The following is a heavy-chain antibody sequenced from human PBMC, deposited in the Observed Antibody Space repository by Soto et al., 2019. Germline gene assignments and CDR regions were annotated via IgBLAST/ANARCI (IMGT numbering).Heavy chain of an antibody. CDR2: IIGVGLYT. Sequence: EVQLVESGGGLVQPGGSLILSCAASGFTFSNYWMVWVRQAPRKGLLWFSRIIGVGLYTTYADSVKGRFTISRDNAKNTVYLQMNSLRVEDTAVYYCARGILGSGTANDHWGQGTLVTVSS. CDR3: ARGILGSGTANDH. V-gene: IGHV3-74*03. D-gene: IGHD3-10*01. CDR1: GFTFSNYW. J-gene: IGHJ4*02.